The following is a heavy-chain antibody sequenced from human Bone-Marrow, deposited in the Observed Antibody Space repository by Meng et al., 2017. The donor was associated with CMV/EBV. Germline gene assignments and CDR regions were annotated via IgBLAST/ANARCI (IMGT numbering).Heavy chain of an antibody. CDR1: GGSVSSGYYY. V-gene: IGHV4-61*01. J-gene: IGHJ4*02. CDR2: MSYNGGT. CDR3: ARDPCWYYFDS. Sequence: GSLRLSCTVSGGSVSSGYYYWSWIRQPPGKGLEWIGYMSYNGGTNYKPSLQSRVTISVDMSKNQFSLTLSLVTAADTAVYYCARDPCWYYFDSWAQGILVTFSS.